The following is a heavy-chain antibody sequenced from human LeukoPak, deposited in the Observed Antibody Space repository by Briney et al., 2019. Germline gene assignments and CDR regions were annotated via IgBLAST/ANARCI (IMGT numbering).Heavy chain of an antibody. CDR3: ARLNPENYYYYYMDV. CDR2: IYYSGST. CDR1: GGSISSYY. V-gene: IGHV4-59*01. J-gene: IGHJ6*03. D-gene: IGHD1-14*01. Sequence: PSETLSLTCTVSGGSISSYYWSWIRQPPGKGLEWIGYIYYSGSTNYNPSLKSRVTISVDTSKNQFSLKLSSVTAADTAVYYCARLNPENYYYYYMDVWGKGTTVTISS.